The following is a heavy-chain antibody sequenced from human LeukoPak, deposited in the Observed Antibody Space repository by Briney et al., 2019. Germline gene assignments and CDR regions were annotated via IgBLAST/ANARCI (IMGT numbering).Heavy chain of an antibody. J-gene: IGHJ4*02. Sequence: GGSLRLSCAASGFTFGLYAINWVRQAPGKVLEWISYNGPSGSNIYYADSVKGRFTISRDNVKDSLYLQMTSLRAEDTAVYYCAKDLGWLQLNFDYWGQGTLVTVSS. CDR2: NGPSGSNI. D-gene: IGHD5-24*01. CDR3: AKDLGWLQLNFDY. V-gene: IGHV3-48*01. CDR1: GFTFGLYA.